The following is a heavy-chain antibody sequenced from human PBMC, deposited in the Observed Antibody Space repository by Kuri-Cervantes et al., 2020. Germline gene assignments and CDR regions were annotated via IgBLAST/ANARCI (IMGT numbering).Heavy chain of an antibody. Sequence: ASVKVSCKASGYTFTSYAMHWVRQAPGQRLEWMGWINAGNGNTKYSQKFQGRVTITRDTSASTAYMELSSLRSEDTAVYYCARVIRQQLVAGGDYWGQGTLVTVSS. CDR3: ARVIRQQLVAGGDY. CDR1: GYTFTSYA. J-gene: IGHJ4*02. D-gene: IGHD6-13*01. CDR2: INAGNGNT. V-gene: IGHV1-3*01.